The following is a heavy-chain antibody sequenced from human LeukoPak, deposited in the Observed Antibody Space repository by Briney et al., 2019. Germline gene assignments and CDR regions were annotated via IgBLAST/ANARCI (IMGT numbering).Heavy chain of an antibody. V-gene: IGHV3-72*01. CDR3: VRVGSVSGSDYLDY. CDR1: GFTFSDHF. Sequence: GGSLRLTCAVSGFTFSDHFLDWVRQAPGKGLEWVGRSRNKAKSYTTEYAASVKGRFTISRDDSKNSLYLQMNSLETEDTAVYYCVRVGSVSGSDYLDYWGQGTLVTVSS. D-gene: IGHD6-19*01. CDR2: SRNKAKSYTT. J-gene: IGHJ4*02.